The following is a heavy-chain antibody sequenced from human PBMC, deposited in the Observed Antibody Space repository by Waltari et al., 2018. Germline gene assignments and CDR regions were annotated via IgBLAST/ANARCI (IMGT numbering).Heavy chain of an antibody. CDR1: GGSISSGGYY. CDR3: ARAGTTVVTPGRWNAFDI. D-gene: IGHD4-17*01. CDR2: IYYSGST. Sequence: QVQLQESGPGLVKPSQTLSLTCTVSGGSISSGGYYWSWNRQHPGKGLEWIGYIYYSGSTYYNPSLKSRVTISVDTSKNQFSLKLSSVTAADTAVYYCARAGTTVVTPGRWNAFDIWGQGTMVTVSS. J-gene: IGHJ3*02. V-gene: IGHV4-31*03.